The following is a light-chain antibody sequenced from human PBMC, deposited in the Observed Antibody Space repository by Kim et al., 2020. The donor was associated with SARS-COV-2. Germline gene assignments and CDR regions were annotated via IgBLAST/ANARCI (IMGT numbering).Light chain of an antibody. V-gene: IGKV4-1*01. CDR1: QNLLYSSNNRNY. Sequence: DIVMTQSPDSLTVSLGERATINCKSSQNLLYSSNNRNYLTWYQQKPGQPLKLLIYWSSTRESGVPDRFGVSGSGTDFTLTISSLQAEDVAVYYCQQYYSIPYTFGQGTKLEI. CDR2: WSS. CDR3: QQYYSIPYT. J-gene: IGKJ2*01.